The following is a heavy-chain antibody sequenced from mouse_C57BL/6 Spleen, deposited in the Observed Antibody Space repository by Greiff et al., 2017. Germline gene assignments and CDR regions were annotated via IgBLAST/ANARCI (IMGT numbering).Heavy chain of an antibody. D-gene: IGHD1-1*01. CDR1: GYTFTSYW. Sequence: QVQLQQPGAELVMPGASVKLSCKASGYTFTSYWMHWVKQRPGQGLEWIGEIDPSDSYTNYTQKFKGKSTLTVDKSSSTAYMQLSSLTSEDSAVYYCARKGVLVYAMDDWGKGTSGTVSS. CDR3: ARKGVLVYAMDD. V-gene: IGHV1-69*01. CDR2: IDPSDSYT. J-gene: IGHJ4*01.